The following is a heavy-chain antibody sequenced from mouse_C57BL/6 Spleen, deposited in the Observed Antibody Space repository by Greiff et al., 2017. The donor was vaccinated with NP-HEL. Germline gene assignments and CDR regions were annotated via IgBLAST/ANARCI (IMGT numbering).Heavy chain of an antibody. V-gene: IGHV5-9-1*02. CDR2: ISSGGDYI. Sequence: EVHLVESGEGLVKPGGSLKLSCAASGFTFSSYAMSWVRQTPEKRLEWVAYISSGGDYIYYADTVKGRFTISRDNARNTLYLQMSSLKSEDTAMYYCTRYGYDGGYFDYWGQGTTLTVSS. J-gene: IGHJ2*01. CDR1: GFTFSSYA. D-gene: IGHD2-2*01. CDR3: TRYGYDGGYFDY.